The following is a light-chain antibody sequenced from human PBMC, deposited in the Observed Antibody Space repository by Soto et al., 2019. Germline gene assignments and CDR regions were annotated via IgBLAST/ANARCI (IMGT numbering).Light chain of an antibody. CDR2: ATS. CDR1: QGISSD. V-gene: IGKV1-9*01. CDR3: QQLNSDPRYT. J-gene: IGKJ2*01. Sequence: DIQLTQSPSFLSASVGDRVTITCRASQGISSDLAWYQQKPGKAPKLLIYATSTLQSGVPSRFSGSGSGTEFTLTISSLQPEDFATYYCQQLNSDPRYTFGQGTKLEIK.